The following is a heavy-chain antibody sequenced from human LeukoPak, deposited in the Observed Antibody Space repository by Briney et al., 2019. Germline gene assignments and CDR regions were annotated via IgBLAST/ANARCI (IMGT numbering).Heavy chain of an antibody. D-gene: IGHD5-12*01. Sequence: SETLSLTCTVSGGSISSSSYYWGWIRQPPGKGLEWIGSIYYSGSTYYNPSLKSRVTISVDTSKNQFSLKLSSVTAADTAVYYCARQGGLRLFDYWGQGTLVTASS. V-gene: IGHV4-39*01. CDR3: ARQGGLRLFDY. J-gene: IGHJ4*02. CDR1: GGSISSSSYY. CDR2: IYYSGST.